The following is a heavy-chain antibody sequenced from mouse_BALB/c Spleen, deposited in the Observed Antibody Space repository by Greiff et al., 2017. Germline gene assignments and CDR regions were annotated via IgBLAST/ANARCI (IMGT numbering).Heavy chain of an antibody. Sequence: EVQGVESGGGLVKPGGSLKLSCAASGFAFSSYDMSWVRQTPEKRLEWVAYISSGGGSTYYPDTVKGRFTISRDNAKNTLYLQMSSLKSEDTAMYCCARPYGRGYFDVWGAGTTVTVSS. CDR2: ISSGGGST. V-gene: IGHV5-12-1*01. CDR1: GFAFSSYD. D-gene: IGHD1-1*01. CDR3: ARPYGRGYFDV. J-gene: IGHJ1*01.